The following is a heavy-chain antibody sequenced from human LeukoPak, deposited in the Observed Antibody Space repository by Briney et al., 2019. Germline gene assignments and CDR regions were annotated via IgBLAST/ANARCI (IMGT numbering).Heavy chain of an antibody. D-gene: IGHD1-26*01. Sequence: PGGSLRLSCAASGFTFSSYAMNCVRQAPGKGLECVSTISNSGDRTYYADSVKGRFTISRDNSKNTLYLQMNSLRTKDTAVYYCAKDFVPRGGSYFPGFDYWGQGTLVIVSS. CDR2: ISNSGDRT. V-gene: IGHV3-23*01. J-gene: IGHJ4*02. CDR1: GFTFSSYA. CDR3: AKDFVPRGGSYFPGFDY.